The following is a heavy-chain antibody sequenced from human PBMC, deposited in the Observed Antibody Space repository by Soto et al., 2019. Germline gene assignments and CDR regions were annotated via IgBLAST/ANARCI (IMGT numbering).Heavy chain of an antibody. V-gene: IGHV4-31*03. Sequence: PSETLSLTCTVSGGSISSGGYYWSWIRQHPGKGLEWIGYISYRGSAYYSPSLKSRVTISVDTSKNQFSLKVNSATAADTAVYYCARTGGNYYYYMDVWGKGTTVTSP. CDR1: GGSISSGGYY. J-gene: IGHJ6*03. CDR2: ISYRGSA. CDR3: ARTGGNYYYYMDV.